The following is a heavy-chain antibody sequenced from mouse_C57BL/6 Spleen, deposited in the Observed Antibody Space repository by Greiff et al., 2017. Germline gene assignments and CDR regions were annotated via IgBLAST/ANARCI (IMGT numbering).Heavy chain of an antibody. CDR1: GFNIKNTY. Sequence: VHVKQSVAELVRPGASVKLSCTASGFNIKNTYMHWVKQRPEQGLEWIGRIDPANGNTKYAPKFQGKATITADTSSNTAYLQLSSLTSEDTAIYYCALSTMVSYWYFDVWGTGTTVTVSS. CDR3: ALSTMVSYWYFDV. V-gene: IGHV14-3*01. CDR2: IDPANGNT. J-gene: IGHJ1*03. D-gene: IGHD2-2*01.